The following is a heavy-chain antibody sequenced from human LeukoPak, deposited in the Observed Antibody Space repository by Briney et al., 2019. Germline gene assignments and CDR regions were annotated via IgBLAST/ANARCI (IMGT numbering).Heavy chain of an antibody. V-gene: IGHV3-7*02. Sequence: PGGSLRLSCAASGFTFSSYWMSWVRQAPGKGLEWVANIKQDGGETYYVDSLKGRFTISRDNAKNSLYLQMNSLRAEDTAVYYCATNRYTAFDFRGQGTMLTVSS. CDR3: ATNRYTAFDF. J-gene: IGHJ3*01. CDR1: GFTFSSYW. D-gene: IGHD2-2*02. CDR2: IKQDGGET.